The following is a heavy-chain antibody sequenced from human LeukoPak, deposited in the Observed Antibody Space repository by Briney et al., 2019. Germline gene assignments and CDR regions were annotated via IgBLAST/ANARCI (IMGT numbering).Heavy chain of an antibody. V-gene: IGHV1-2*02. CDR1: GYTFTGYY. Sequence: ASVKVSCKASGYTFTGYYMHWVRQAPGQGLEWMGWINPNSGGTNYAQKFQGRVTMTRDTSITTAYMELSRLRSDDTAVYYCARDTRYGDFLGYWGQGALVTVSS. D-gene: IGHD4-17*01. CDR2: INPNSGGT. CDR3: ARDTRYGDFLGY. J-gene: IGHJ4*02.